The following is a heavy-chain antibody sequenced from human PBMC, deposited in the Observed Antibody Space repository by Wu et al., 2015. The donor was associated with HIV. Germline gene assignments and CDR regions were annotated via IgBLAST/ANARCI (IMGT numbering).Heavy chain of an antibody. V-gene: IGHV1-18*01. D-gene: IGHD3-9*01. J-gene: IGHJ5*02. CDR2: ISAYSGNT. CDR3: ARGHSHPYYDILTGYGKNWFDP. CDR1: GYTFTSYG. Sequence: QVQLVQSGAEVKKPGASVKVSCKASGYTFTSYGLSWVRQAPGQGLEWMGWISAYSGNTNYAQKFQGRVTMTTDTSTSTAYMELRSLRSDDTAVYYCARGHSHPYYDILTGYGKNWFDPWARNPRSPSPQ.